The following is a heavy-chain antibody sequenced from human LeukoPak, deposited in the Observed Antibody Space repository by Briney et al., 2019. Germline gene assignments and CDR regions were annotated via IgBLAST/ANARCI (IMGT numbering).Heavy chain of an antibody. V-gene: IGHV4-39*01. D-gene: IGHD2-15*01. CDR3: ARQRRYCSGGSCYGMFDY. J-gene: IGHJ4*02. CDR1: AGSISSSNYY. CDR2: IYYSGSI. Sequence: SETLSLTCTVSAGSISSSNYYWRRIRQPPGKGLEWIGSIYYSGSIYYNPSLKSRVTISVDTSKNQFSLKLTSVTAADTAVYYCARQRRYCSGGSCYGMFDYWGQGTLVTVSS.